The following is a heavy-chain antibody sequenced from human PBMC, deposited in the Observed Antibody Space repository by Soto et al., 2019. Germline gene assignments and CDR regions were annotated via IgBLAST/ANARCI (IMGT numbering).Heavy chain of an antibody. V-gene: IGHV4-59*01. CDR1: GGSISSYY. J-gene: IGHJ4*02. CDR2: IYYSGST. Sequence: SETLSLTCTVSGGSISSYYWSWIRQPPGKGLEWIGYIYYSGSTNYNPSLKSRVTISVDTSKNQFSLKLSSVTAADTAVYYCARDLNYFDYWGQGTLVTVSS. CDR3: ARDLNYFDY.